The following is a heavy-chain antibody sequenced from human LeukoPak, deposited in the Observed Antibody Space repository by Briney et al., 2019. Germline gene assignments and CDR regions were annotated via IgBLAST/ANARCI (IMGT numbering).Heavy chain of an antibody. Sequence: GGSLRLSCAASGFTFSYYGMHWVRQAPGKGLEWVANIKQDGSERYYVDSVRGRFTISRDNAKNSLYLQMNSLRAEDTAVYYCARDKEVRGVIGGMDVWGQGTTVTVSS. CDR3: ARDKEVRGVIGGMDV. CDR2: IKQDGSER. J-gene: IGHJ6*02. CDR1: GFTFSYYG. V-gene: IGHV3-7*04. D-gene: IGHD3-10*01.